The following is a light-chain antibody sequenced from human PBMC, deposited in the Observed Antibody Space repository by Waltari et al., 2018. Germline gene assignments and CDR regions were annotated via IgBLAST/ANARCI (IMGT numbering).Light chain of an antibody. J-gene: IGLJ3*02. CDR1: SGSVSTSYY. CDR2: STN. V-gene: IGLV8-61*01. CDR3: VLYMGSGIWV. Sequence: QTVVTQEPSFSVSPGGTVTLTCGLSSGSVSTSYYPSWYQQTPGQAPRTLIYSTNTRSSGVPDSFSGSILVNKAALTITGAQADDESDYYCVLYMGSGIWVFGGGTKLTVL.